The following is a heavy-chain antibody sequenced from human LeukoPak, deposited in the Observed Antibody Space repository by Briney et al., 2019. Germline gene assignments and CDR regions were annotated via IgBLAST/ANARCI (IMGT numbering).Heavy chain of an antibody. CDR2: IYYRGNT. D-gene: IGHD3-22*01. Sequence: PSETVPLTCTVSGGSISNSYWSWIRQPPGKGLEWLGYIYYRGNTKYNPSLKSRVTISVDTSKNQFSLKLTSVTAADTAVYYCARGPYYDSRGNYRASDSSGDGTLVTVSS. J-gene: IGHJ5*01. CDR1: GGSISNSY. V-gene: IGHV4-59*01. CDR3: ARGPYYDSRGNYRASDS.